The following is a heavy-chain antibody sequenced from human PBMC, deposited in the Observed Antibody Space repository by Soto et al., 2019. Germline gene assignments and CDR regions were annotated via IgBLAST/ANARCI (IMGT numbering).Heavy chain of an antibody. CDR2: INHSGST. V-gene: IGHV4-34*01. CDR3: AREGRCLQLRSGPHWFDP. J-gene: IGHJ5*02. CDR1: GGSFSGYY. D-gene: IGHD5-12*01. Sequence: SETLSLTCAVYGGSFSGYYWSWIRQPPGKGLEWIGEINHSGSTNYNPSLKSRVTISVDTSKNQFSLKLSSVTAADTAVYYCAREGRCLQLRSGPHWFDPWGQGTLVTVSS.